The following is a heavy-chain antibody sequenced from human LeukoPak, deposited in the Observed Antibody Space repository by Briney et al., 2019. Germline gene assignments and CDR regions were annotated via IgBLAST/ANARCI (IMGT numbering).Heavy chain of an antibody. CDR3: SKRTNEGLRYLDS. J-gene: IGHJ4*02. CDR2: INGSDGTT. Sequence: PGGSLTLSCAPSVFTFSSYAMSWLRQPPPKGLAWVSVINGSDGTTYQAASAQGRFTLSRDNSKNTLFLQTNSLRDHDPAVYYLSKRTNEGLRYLDSWGEGALVTVSS. V-gene: IGHV3-23*01. CDR1: VFTFSSYA. D-gene: IGHD3-16*01.